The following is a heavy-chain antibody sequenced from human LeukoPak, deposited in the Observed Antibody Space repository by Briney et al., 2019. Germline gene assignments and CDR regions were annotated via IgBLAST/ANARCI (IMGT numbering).Heavy chain of an antibody. J-gene: IGHJ4*02. CDR2: ISYDGSNK. D-gene: IGHD6-19*01. CDR3: ARDRDSSGWYDY. CDR1: GFTFSSYA. V-gene: IGHV3-30-3*01. Sequence: PGGSLRLSCAASGFTFSSYAMHWVRQAPGKGLEWVAVISYDGSNKYYADSVKGRFTISRDNSKNTLHLQMNSLRAEDTAVYYCARDRDSSGWYDYWGQGTLVTVSS.